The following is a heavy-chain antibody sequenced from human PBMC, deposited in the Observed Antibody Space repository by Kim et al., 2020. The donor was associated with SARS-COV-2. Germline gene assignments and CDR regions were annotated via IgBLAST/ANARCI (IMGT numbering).Heavy chain of an antibody. CDR1: GFTFSNYG. CDR3: AKDRGIAARYPVGWFGP. D-gene: IGHD6-25*01. Sequence: GGSLRLSCAASGFTFSNYGMHWVRQAPGKGLEWVAVISYDGSNKYYADSVKGRFTISRDNSKNTLYLQMNSLRAEDTAVYYCAKDRGIAARYPVGWFGPWGQGALVTV. V-gene: IGHV3-30*18. CDR2: ISYDGSNK. J-gene: IGHJ5*02.